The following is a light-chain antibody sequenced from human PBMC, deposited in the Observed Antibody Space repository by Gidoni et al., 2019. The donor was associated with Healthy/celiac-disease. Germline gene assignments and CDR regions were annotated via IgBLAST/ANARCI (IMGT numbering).Light chain of an antibody. CDR3: QQLNSYLYT. Sequence: DIPLNPSPSFLSASVGDRVTITCRASQGISSYLAWYQQKPGKAPKLLIYAASTLQSGVPSRFSGSGSGTEFTLTISSLQPEDFATYYCQQLNSYLYTFGQGTKLEIK. CDR1: QGISSY. V-gene: IGKV1-9*01. J-gene: IGKJ2*01. CDR2: AAS.